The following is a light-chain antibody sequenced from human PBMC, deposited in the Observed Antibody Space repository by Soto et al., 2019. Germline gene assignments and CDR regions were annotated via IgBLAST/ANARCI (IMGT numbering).Light chain of an antibody. CDR3: SSYAGRTLYV. V-gene: IGLV2-8*01. CDR1: SSDVGGYNY. Sequence: QSALTQPPSASGSPGQSVTISCTGTSSDVGGYNYVSWYQQHPGKAPKLLIHEVSERPSGVTDRFSGSKSGNTASLTVSGLQPEDEADYYCSSYAGRTLYVFGTGTKLTVL. J-gene: IGLJ1*01. CDR2: EVS.